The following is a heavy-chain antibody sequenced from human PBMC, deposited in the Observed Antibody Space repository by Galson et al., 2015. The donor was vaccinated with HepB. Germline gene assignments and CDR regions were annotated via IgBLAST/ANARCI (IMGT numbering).Heavy chain of an antibody. CDR2: IGSAGEP. D-gene: IGHD3-9*01. Sequence: SLRLSCAASGFTFSTYDMHWVRQTSGKGLEWISSIGSAGEPNYRGSVEGRFTASRENVKNSMYLQMTSLRAGDSAVYYCVGDKGAGYFDMWGQGTKVTVSS. CDR1: GFTFSTYD. CDR3: VGDKGAGYFDM. V-gene: IGHV3-13*05. J-gene: IGHJ3*02.